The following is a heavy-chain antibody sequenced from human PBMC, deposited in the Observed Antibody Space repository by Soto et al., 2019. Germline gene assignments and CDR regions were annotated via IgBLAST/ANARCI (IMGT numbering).Heavy chain of an antibody. CDR1: GFTFSSYA. CDR3: ASRSPTYYYDSSGYYYVPAFDY. Sequence: LRLSCAASGFTFSSYAMSWVRQAPGKGLEWVSAISGSGGSTYYADSVKGRLTISRDNSKNTLYLQMNSLRAEDTAVYYCASRSPTYYYDSSGYYYVPAFDYWGQGTLVTVSS. V-gene: IGHV3-23*01. J-gene: IGHJ4*02. D-gene: IGHD3-22*01. CDR2: ISGSGGST.